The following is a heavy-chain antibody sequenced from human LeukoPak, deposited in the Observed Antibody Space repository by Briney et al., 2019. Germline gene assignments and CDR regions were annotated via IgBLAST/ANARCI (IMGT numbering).Heavy chain of an antibody. Sequence: SETLSLTCTVSGGSISNSNYYWGWTRQPPGKGLEWIGSIYTSGYTYYNPSLKSRVTISVDTSKNQISLRVTFVVAADTAVYYCAKHPRVWGSFRTWGQGTLVSVSS. D-gene: IGHD3-16*02. J-gene: IGHJ5*02. CDR1: GGSISNSNYY. CDR3: AKHPRVWGSFRT. V-gene: IGHV4-39*01. CDR2: IYTSGYT.